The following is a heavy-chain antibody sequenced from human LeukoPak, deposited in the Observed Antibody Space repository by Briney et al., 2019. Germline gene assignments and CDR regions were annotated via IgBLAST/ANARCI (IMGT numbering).Heavy chain of an antibody. CDR3: ARVSISIDGVVRGVTFDY. D-gene: IGHD3-10*01. CDR2: IYHSGST. Sequence: PSETLSLTCAASGGSISSSNWWSWVRQPPGKGLEWIGEIYHSGSTNYNPSLKSRVTISVDKSKNQFSLKLSSVTAADTAVYYCARVSISIDGVVRGVTFDYWGQGTLVTVSS. CDR1: GGSISSSNW. V-gene: IGHV4-4*02. J-gene: IGHJ4*02.